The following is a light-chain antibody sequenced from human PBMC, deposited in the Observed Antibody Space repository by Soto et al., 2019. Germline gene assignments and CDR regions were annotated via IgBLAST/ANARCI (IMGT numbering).Light chain of an antibody. CDR1: QSTSSW. CDR2: DAS. CDR3: QQYNLYWK. V-gene: IGKV1-5*01. Sequence: EIPVTQSPTTLYPSITYRGTITFRASQSTSSWLAWYQQKPGKAPKLLIYDASSLESGVPSRFSGSGSGTEFTLTFSSLQPDDFATYYCQQYNLYWKFGDGSKADIK. J-gene: IGKJ1*01.